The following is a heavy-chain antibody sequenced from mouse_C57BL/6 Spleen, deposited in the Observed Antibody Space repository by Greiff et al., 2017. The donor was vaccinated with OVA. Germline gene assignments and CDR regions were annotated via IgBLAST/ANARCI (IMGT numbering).Heavy chain of an antibody. Sequence: VQLQQSGAELVRPGASVTLSCKASGYTFTDYEMHWVKQTPVHGLEWIGAIDPETGGTAYNQKFKGKAILTADKSSSTAYMELRSLTSEDSAVYYCTRLRRFYWYFDVWGTGTTVTVSS. V-gene: IGHV1-15*01. CDR1: GYTFTDYE. J-gene: IGHJ1*03. CDR3: TRLRRFYWYFDV. CDR2: IDPETGGT.